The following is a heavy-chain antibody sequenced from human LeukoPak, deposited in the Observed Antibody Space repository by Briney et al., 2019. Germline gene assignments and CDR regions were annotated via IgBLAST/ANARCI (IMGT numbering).Heavy chain of an antibody. CDR1: GITFSNYA. CDR2: ISDSGGIT. Sequence: PGGSLRLSCAASGITFSNYAMTWVRQAPGKGLEWVSVISDSGGITSYADSVKGRFTIPRDNSKNTLYLQMNSLRAEDTAIYYCAKGRPLLDVWGQGTTVTVS. V-gene: IGHV3-23*01. J-gene: IGHJ6*02. CDR3: AKGRPLLDV.